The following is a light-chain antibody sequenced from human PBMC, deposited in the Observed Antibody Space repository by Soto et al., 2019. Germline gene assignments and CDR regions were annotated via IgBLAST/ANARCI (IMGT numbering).Light chain of an antibody. CDR2: GAS. CDR1: QSLSNNY. J-gene: IGKJ1*01. Sequence: EIVLAQSPGTLSLSLGERVILSCRASQSLSNNYLAWYQQKPGQAPRLLIYGASSRATGIPDRFSGSGPGTDFTLTISRLEPEDFAVYYCQQYVSSPWTFGQGTKVDIK. V-gene: IGKV3-20*01. CDR3: QQYVSSPWT.